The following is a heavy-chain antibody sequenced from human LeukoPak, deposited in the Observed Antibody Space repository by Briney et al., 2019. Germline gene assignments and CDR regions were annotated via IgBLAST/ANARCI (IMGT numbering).Heavy chain of an antibody. Sequence: SETLSLTCAVYGGSFSGYYWSWIRQPPGKGLEWIGEINHSGSTNYNPSLKSRVTISVDTSKNQFSLKLSSVTAVDTAVYYCARGKRGSSSPIYYYYYYMDVWGKGTTVTVSS. CDR3: ARGKRGSSSPIYYYYYYMDV. V-gene: IGHV4-34*01. CDR2: INHSGST. D-gene: IGHD6-6*01. J-gene: IGHJ6*03. CDR1: GGSFSGYY.